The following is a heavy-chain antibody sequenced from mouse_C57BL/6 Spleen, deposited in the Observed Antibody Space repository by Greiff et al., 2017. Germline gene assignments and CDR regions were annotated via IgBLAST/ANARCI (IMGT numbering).Heavy chain of an antibody. D-gene: IGHD5-1*01. V-gene: IGHV14-2*01. CDR1: GFNFTGYC. J-gene: IGHJ4*01. Sequence: EVQLQQPGAELVKPGASVKLSCTASGFNFTGYCMHWVKQRPEQGLEWIGRIDPEDGDTKYTPKFQGKATMTADTSSNTAYLQLSSLTSEDTAVYYCARDREYCPYYAMGYWGQGTPVTVSA. CDR2: IDPEDGDT. CDR3: ARDREYCPYYAMGY.